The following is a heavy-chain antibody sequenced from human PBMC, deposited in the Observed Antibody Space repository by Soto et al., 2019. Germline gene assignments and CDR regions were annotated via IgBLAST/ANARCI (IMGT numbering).Heavy chain of an antibody. Sequence: QVQLVQSGAEVKKPGSSVKVSCKASGGTLSSYAISWVRQAPGQGLEWMGGIIAIFGTANYAQKFQGRVTITAGESQSTAYMELSSLRSEDTAVYYCAEGLAAGSSSTSSFDYWGQGTLVTVSS. CDR1: GGTLSSYA. CDR3: AEGLAAGSSSTSSFDY. D-gene: IGHD6-6*01. V-gene: IGHV1-69*12. J-gene: IGHJ4*02. CDR2: IIAIFGTA.